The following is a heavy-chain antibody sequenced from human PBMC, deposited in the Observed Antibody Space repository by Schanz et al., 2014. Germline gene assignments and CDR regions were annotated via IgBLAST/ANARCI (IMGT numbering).Heavy chain of an antibody. CDR1: GGTFSSDT. CDR2: IVPIAGIT. Sequence: QVQLVQSGADVKKPGSSVRVSCKASGGTFSSDTFSWVRQAPGQGLEWMGRIVPIAGITNYAQRFQGRVTITADKSSDTAYMELSSLRSEDTALYYCARGTMPGTFDIWGQGTMVTVSS. D-gene: IGHD2-2*01. CDR3: ARGTMPGTFDI. V-gene: IGHV1-69*02. J-gene: IGHJ3*02.